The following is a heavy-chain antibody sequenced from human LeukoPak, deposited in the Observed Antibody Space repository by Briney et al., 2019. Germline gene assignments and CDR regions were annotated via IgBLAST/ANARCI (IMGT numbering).Heavy chain of an antibody. CDR3: ARGRYGSGTYFFDY. V-gene: IGHV4-4*07. CDR2: IYTSGST. J-gene: IGHJ4*02. Sequence: PSEILSLTCTVSGGSISNFYWSWIRQPAGKGLEWIGRIYTSGSTNYNPSLKSRITMSVDTSKNQFSLRLSSVTAADTAVYYCARGRYGSGTYFFDYWGQGTLVTVSS. CDR1: GGSISNFY. D-gene: IGHD3-10*01.